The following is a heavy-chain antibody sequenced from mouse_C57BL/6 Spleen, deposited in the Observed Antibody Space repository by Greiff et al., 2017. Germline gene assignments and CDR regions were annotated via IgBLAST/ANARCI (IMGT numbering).Heavy chain of an antibody. J-gene: IGHJ3*01. V-gene: IGHV14-1*01. CDR2: IDPEDGDT. Sequence: EVQLVEPGAELVRPGASVKLSCTASGFNIKDYYMHWVKQRPEQGLEWIGRIDPEDGDTEYAPKFQGKATRTADTSSNTAYLQLSSLTYEDTAGYYCTTRGGFSYWGQVTLVTVSA. CDR1: GFNIKDYY. CDR3: TTRGGFSY.